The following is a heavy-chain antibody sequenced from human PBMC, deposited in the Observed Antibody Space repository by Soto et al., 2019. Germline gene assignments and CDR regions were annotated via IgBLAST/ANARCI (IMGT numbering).Heavy chain of an antibody. CDR2: ISAYNGNT. CDR1: GYTFTSYG. CDR3: ARGDLDGGSDVDPFDI. Sequence: QVQLVQSGAEVKKPGASVKVSCKASGYTFTSYGISWVRQAPGQGLEWMGWISAYNGNTNYAQKLQGRVTMTTDTSPSTTYMELRSLRSDDTAVYYCARGDLDGGSDVDPFDIWGQGTLVTVSS. D-gene: IGHD2-15*01. J-gene: IGHJ3*02. V-gene: IGHV1-18*01.